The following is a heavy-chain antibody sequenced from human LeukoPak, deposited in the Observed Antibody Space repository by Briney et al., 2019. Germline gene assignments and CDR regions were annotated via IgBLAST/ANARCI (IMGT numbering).Heavy chain of an antibody. D-gene: IGHD7-27*01. CDR2: ISSSGSTI. Sequence: GGSLRLSCAASGFTFSSYAMSWVRQAPGKGLEWVSYISSSGSTIYYADSVKGRFTISRDNAKNSLYLQMNSLRAEDSALYYCATSLGPLTEYWGQGTLVTVSS. J-gene: IGHJ4*02. CDR1: GFTFSSYA. CDR3: ATSLGPLTEY. V-gene: IGHV3-48*04.